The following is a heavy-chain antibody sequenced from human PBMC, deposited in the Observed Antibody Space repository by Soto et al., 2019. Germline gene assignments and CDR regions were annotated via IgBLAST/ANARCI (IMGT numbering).Heavy chain of an antibody. J-gene: IGHJ4*02. Sequence: QVQLQQWGAGLLKPSETLSLTCAVYGGSFSGYYWSWIRQPPGKGLEWIGEINHSGSTNYNPSLKSRVTITVDTSKNQFSLKLSSLPAADTAVYYCASRWMGYWGQGTLVTVSS. D-gene: IGHD2-2*03. V-gene: IGHV4-34*01. CDR2: INHSGST. CDR1: GGSFSGYY. CDR3: ASRWMGY.